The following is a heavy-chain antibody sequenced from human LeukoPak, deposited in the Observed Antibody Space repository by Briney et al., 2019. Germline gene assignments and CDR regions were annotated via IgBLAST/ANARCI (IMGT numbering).Heavy chain of an antibody. CDR3: ARLFSSGYQTGGAFDI. Sequence: PSETLSLTCTVSGGSISSYYWSWIRQPPGKGLEWIGYIYYSGSTDYNPSLKSRVTISVDKSKNQFTLTSKNQFSLKLSSVTPADTAVYYCARLFSSGYQTGGAFDIWGQGTMVTVSS. V-gene: IGHV4-59*01. J-gene: IGHJ3*02. CDR2: IYYSGST. D-gene: IGHD3-22*01. CDR1: GGSISSYY.